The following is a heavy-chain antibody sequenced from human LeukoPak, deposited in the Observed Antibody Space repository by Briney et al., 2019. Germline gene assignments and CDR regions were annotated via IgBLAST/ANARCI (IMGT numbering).Heavy chain of an antibody. V-gene: IGHV3-53*01. J-gene: IGHJ4*02. D-gene: IGHD3-10*01. Sequence: PGGSLRLSCAASGFTVSGHPMSWVRQAPGKGLEWVSVIYRGGNTYYADSVKGRFTFSRDNAKNSLYLQMDSLRAEDTAVYYCARDKSAGADTGSSFYYWGQGALVTVSS. CDR1: GFTVSGHP. CDR2: IYRGGNT. CDR3: ARDKSAGADTGSSFYY.